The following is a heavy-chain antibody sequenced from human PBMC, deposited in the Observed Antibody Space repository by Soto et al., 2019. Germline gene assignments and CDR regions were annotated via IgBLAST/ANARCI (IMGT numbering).Heavy chain of an antibody. CDR2: IYWNDYK. CDR3: AHRGDGDYEGIFNF. J-gene: IGHJ4*02. CDR1: GFSLSTNGVG. Sequence: QITLKESGPTLVKPTQTLTLTCTFSGFSLSTNGVGVGWIRQPPGKALKWLALIYWNDYKHYSPSLRSRLTITKDTSKNQVVLTMTNMDPVDTATYYCAHRGDGDYEGIFNFWGQGTLVTVSS. V-gene: IGHV2-5*01. D-gene: IGHD4-17*01.